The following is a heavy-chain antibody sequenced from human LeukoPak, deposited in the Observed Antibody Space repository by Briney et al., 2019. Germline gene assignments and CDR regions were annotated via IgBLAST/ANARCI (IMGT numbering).Heavy chain of an antibody. CDR3: ARDRSDSPFDY. CDR2: IKHDGSET. J-gene: IGHJ4*02. Sequence: PGGSLRLSCAASGFTFSSYWMSWVRQAPGKGLEWVVDIKHDGSETHYVDSVKGRFTISRDNAKNSLYLQMNSLRAGDTALYYCARDRSDSPFDYWGQGTLVTVSS. V-gene: IGHV3-7*01. CDR1: GFTFSSYW. D-gene: IGHD2-15*01.